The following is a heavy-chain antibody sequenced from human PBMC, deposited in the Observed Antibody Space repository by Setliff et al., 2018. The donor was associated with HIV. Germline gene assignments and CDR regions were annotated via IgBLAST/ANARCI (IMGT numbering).Heavy chain of an antibody. D-gene: IGHD2-8*01. J-gene: IGHJ3*02. CDR1: GDSISSHY. CDR2: IHYSGAT. Sequence: LSLTCTVSGDSISSHYWIWIRQPPGKGLEWIGYIHYSGATNYNPSLKSRVTISLDTSRTQFSLRLSSVTAADTAVYYCARHSPNVGVRGDAFGIWGQGTVVTVSS. CDR3: ARHSPNVGVRGDAFGI. V-gene: IGHV4-59*08.